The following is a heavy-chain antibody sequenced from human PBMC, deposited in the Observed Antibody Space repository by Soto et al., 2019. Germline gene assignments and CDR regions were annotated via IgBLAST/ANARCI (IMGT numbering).Heavy chain of an antibody. CDR3: ARSLDIVVVVAASRMGFDP. D-gene: IGHD2-15*01. CDR2: INAGNGNT. J-gene: IGHJ5*02. CDR1: GYTFTSYA. Sequence: ASVKVSCKASGYTFTSYAMHWVRQAPGQRLEWMGWINAGNGNTKYSQKFQGRVTITRDTSASTAYMELSSLRSEDTAVYYCARSLDIVVVVAASRMGFDPWGQGTLVTV. V-gene: IGHV1-3*01.